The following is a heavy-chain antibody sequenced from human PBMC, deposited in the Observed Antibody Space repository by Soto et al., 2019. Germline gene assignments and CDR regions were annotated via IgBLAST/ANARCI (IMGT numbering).Heavy chain of an antibody. J-gene: IGHJ4*02. Sequence: PSETLSLTCTVSGGSTSSDNYWSWIRQPPGKGLEWIGHIYYSGNTDYNPSHKSRLAISIDTSKNQFSLKLSAVTAADTAVYFCAREGGESSDGLYYIDSWGQGSLVTVSS. CDR2: IYYSGNT. V-gene: IGHV4-30-4*01. CDR3: AREGGESSDGLYYIDS. D-gene: IGHD3-16*01. CDR1: GGSTSSDNY.